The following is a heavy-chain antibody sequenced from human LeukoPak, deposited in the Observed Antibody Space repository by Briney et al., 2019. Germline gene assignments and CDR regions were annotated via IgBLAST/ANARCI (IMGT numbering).Heavy chain of an antibody. Sequence: QTGGSLRLSCAASGFTFSSYAMSWARQAPGKGLEWVAFIRYDGSNKYYADSVKGRFTISRDNSKNTLYLQMNSLRAEDTAVYYCAKVAWRYYGSGSYYNYFDYWGQGTLVTVSS. CDR2: IRYDGSNK. J-gene: IGHJ4*02. CDR3: AKVAWRYYGSGSYYNYFDY. D-gene: IGHD3-10*01. V-gene: IGHV3-30*02. CDR1: GFTFSSYA.